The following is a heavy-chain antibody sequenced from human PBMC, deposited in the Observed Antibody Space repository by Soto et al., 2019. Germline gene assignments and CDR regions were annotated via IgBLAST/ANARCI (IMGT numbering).Heavy chain of an antibody. V-gene: IGHV3-9*01. D-gene: IGHD3-16*01. Sequence: GGSLRLSCAASGFTFDDYAMHWVRQAPGKGLEWVSGISWNSGSIGYADSVKGRFTISRDNAKNSLYLQMNSLRAEDTALYYCAKEGGGFEYRGQGTLVTVPS. J-gene: IGHJ4*02. CDR1: GFTFDDYA. CDR2: ISWNSGSI. CDR3: AKEGGGFEY.